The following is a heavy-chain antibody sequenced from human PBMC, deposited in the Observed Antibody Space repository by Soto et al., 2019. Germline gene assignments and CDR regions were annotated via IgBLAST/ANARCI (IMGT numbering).Heavy chain of an antibody. J-gene: IGHJ4*02. CDR1: GYTFISYG. V-gene: IGHV1-18*01. D-gene: IGHD5-18*01. CDR3: ARERGGYSYGDY. Sequence: QVQLVQSGAEVKKPGASVKVSCKPSGYTFISYGITWVRQAPGQGLEWMGWVNIYEGTTNYAQKFQGRVTMTTDTSTSTVYLELRSLRSDDTAIYYCARERGGYSYGDYWGQGTRVTVSS. CDR2: VNIYEGTT.